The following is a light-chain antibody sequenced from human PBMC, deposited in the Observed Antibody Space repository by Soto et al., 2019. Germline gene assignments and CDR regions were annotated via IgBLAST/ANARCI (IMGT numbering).Light chain of an antibody. CDR3: QQYYSNLT. CDR2: WAS. Sequence: DIVMTQSPDSLAVSLGERATINCKSSQSVLYSSNNKNYLAWYQQKPGQPPKLLIYWASTRESGVPDRFSGSGSGTDFTLTISSLQAEDVAVYYCQQYYSNLTLRPGTKVDI. J-gene: IGKJ3*01. CDR1: QSVLYSSNNKNY. V-gene: IGKV4-1*01.